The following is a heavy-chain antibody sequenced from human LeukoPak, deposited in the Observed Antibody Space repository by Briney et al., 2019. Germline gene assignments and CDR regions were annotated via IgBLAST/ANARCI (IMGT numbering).Heavy chain of an antibody. J-gene: IGHJ3*02. V-gene: IGHV3-23*01. D-gene: IGHD6-13*01. CDR2: ISGSGGST. CDR1: GFTFSSYA. CDR3: AEGGVSSLDAFDI. Sequence: PGGSLRLSCAASGFTFSSYAMSWVRQAPGKGLEWVSAISGSGGSTYYADSVKGRFTISRDNSKNTLYLQMNSLRAEDTAVYYCAEGGVSSLDAFDIWGQGTMVTVSS.